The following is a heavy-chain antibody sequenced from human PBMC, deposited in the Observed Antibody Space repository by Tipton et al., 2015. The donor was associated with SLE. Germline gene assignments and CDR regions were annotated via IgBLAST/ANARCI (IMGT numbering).Heavy chain of an antibody. D-gene: IGHD6-13*01. CDR2: IYHSGST. CDR1: GYSISSGYY. V-gene: IGHV4-38-2*01. CDR3: ARQAIAAAGFDY. J-gene: IGHJ4*02. Sequence: LRLSCAVSGYSISSGYYWGWIRQPPGKGLEWIGSIYHSGSTYYNPSLKSRVTISVDTSKNQFSLKLSSVTAADTAVYYFARQAIAAAGFDYWGQGTRVTVSS.